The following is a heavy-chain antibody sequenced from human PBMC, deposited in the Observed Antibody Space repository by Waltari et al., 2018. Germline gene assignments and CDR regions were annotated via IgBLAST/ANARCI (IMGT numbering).Heavy chain of an antibody. J-gene: IGHJ4*02. CDR1: GFTFSSYA. V-gene: IGHV3-23*01. CDR3: ANTPLLEWLYFDY. Sequence: EVQLLESGGGLVQPGGSLRLSCAASGFTFSSYAMSWVRRAPGKGLEWVSAISGSGGSTYYADSVKGRFTISRDNSKNTLYLQMNSLRAEDTAVYYCANTPLLEWLYFDYWGQGTLVTVSS. D-gene: IGHD3-3*01. CDR2: ISGSGGST.